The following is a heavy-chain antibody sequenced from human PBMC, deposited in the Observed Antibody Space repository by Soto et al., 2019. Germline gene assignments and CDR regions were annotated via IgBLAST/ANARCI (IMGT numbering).Heavy chain of an antibody. CDR1: GGSISSYY. V-gene: IGHV4-59*12. D-gene: IGHD3-16*01. CDR2: IYYSGST. J-gene: IGHJ5*02. CDR3: ARVGGINWFDP. Sequence: SETLSLTCTVSGGSISSYYWSWIRQPPGKGLEWIGYIYYSGSTYYNPSLKSRVIISVDTSKNQFSLRLRSVTAADTAVYYCARVGGINWFDPWGQGTLVTVSS.